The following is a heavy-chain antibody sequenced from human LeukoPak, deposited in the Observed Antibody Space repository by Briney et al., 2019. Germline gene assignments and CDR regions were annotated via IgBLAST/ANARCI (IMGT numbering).Heavy chain of an antibody. CDR2: ISKVAINT. D-gene: IGHD3-22*01. V-gene: IGHV3-23*01. J-gene: IGHJ4*02. Sequence: PGGSLRLSCTGSGFAFSSYAMSWVRQAPGKGLEWVSTISKVAINTYYADSVKGRFTISRDNSKNTLYLQMSSLRAEDTAVYYCALRSGYNHFEYWGQGTLVTVSS. CDR3: ALRSGYNHFEY. CDR1: GFAFSSYA.